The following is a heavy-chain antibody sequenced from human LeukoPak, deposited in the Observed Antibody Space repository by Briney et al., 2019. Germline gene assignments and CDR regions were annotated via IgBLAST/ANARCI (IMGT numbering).Heavy chain of an antibody. D-gene: IGHD4-17*01. CDR2: IYYSGST. CDR3: ARELRDTVTTFLLAFDI. Sequence: SETLSLTCTVSGGSISRYYWSWIRQPPGKGLEWIGYIYYSGSTNYNPSLKSRVTISVDTSKNQFSLKLSSVTAADTAVYYCARELRDTVTTFLLAFDIWGQGTMVTVSS. J-gene: IGHJ3*02. CDR1: GGSISRYY. V-gene: IGHV4-59*01.